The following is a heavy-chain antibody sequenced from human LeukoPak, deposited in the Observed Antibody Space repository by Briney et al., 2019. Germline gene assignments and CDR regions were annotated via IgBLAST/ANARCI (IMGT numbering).Heavy chain of an antibody. Sequence: ASVKVSCKASGYTFTSYYMHWVRQAPGRGLEWMGIINPSGGSTSYAQKFQGRVTMTRDTSTSTVYMELSSLRSEDTAVYYCARSLNYYDRSSFSLGYWGQGTLVTVSS. CDR2: INPSGGST. V-gene: IGHV1-46*01. D-gene: IGHD3-22*01. CDR1: GYTFTSYY. J-gene: IGHJ4*02. CDR3: ARSLNYYDRSSFSLGY.